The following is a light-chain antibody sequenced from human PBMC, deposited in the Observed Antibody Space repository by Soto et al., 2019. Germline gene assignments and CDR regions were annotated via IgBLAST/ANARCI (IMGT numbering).Light chain of an antibody. CDR3: QQYGSSPPVT. Sequence: EIVLTQSPGTLSLSPGERATLSCRASQSVSSSYLAWYQQKPGQAPRLLIYGASSSANGIPDRFSGSGSGTDFTLTISRLEPEDFAVYYCQQYGSSPPVTFGPGTKVDIK. J-gene: IGKJ3*01. CDR1: QSVSSSY. CDR2: GAS. V-gene: IGKV3-20*01.